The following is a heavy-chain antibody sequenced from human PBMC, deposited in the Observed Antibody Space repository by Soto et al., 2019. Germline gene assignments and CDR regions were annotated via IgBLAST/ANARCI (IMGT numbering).Heavy chain of an antibody. CDR3: AKDTGRGGGSVCAY. V-gene: IGHV3-23*01. Sequence: SLRLSCAPSGFIFSNYAMSWVRQARGKGLEWVSAISGSGADTYYTESVKGRFTISRDNFKNTLYLQMNSLRAEDTAVYYCAKDTGRGGGSVCAYWGQGTLVTVSS. D-gene: IGHD2-15*01. CDR1: GFIFSNYA. J-gene: IGHJ4*02. CDR2: ISGSGADT.